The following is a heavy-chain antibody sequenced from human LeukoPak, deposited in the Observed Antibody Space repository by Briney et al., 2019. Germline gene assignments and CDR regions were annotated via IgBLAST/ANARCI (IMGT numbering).Heavy chain of an antibody. CDR2: IYTSGST. J-gene: IGHJ4*02. Sequence: SETLSLTCTVSGGSVSTYYWSWIRQPPGKGLEWIGRIYTSGSTNYNPSLKSRVTISVDTSKNQFSLKLSSVTAADTAVYYCARDGIAVAGTDYWGQGTLVTVSS. CDR1: GGSVSTYY. V-gene: IGHV4-4*08. CDR3: ARDGIAVAGTDY. D-gene: IGHD6-19*01.